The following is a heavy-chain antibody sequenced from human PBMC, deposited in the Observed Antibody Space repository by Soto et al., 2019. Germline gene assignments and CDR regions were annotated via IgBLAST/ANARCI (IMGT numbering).Heavy chain of an antibody. V-gene: IGHV1-46*01. CDR2: INPSGGST. J-gene: IGHJ6*02. Sequence: GASVKVSCKASGYTFTSYYMHWVRQAPGQGLEWMGIINPSGGSTSYAQKFQGRVTMTRDTSTSTVYMELSSLRSEDTAVYYCARQLTVTTPTYGMDVWGQGTTVTVSS. CDR3: ARQLTVTTPTYGMDV. D-gene: IGHD4-17*01. CDR1: GYTFTSYY.